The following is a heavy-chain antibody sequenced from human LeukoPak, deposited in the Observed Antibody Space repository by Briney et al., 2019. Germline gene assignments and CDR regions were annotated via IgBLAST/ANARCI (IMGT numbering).Heavy chain of an antibody. J-gene: IGHJ4*02. CDR3: ARGGIYEPPDY. CDR2: IIPIFGTA. D-gene: IGHD2/OR15-2a*01. Sequence: SVKVSCKASGGTFSIYAISWVPQAPGQGLEWMGGIIPIFGTANYAQKFQGRVTIITDESTSTDYMELSSLRSEDTAVYYCARGGIYEPPDYWGQGTLVTVSS. CDR1: GGTFSIYA. V-gene: IGHV1-69*05.